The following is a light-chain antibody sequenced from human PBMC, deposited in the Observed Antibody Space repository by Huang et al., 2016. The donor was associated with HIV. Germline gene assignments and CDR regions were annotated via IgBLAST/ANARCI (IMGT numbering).Light chain of an antibody. CDR3: QQYNNWPRT. CDR1: QSVSRH. J-gene: IGKJ1*01. V-gene: IGKV3-15*01. CDR2: GAS. Sequence: EILMTQSPATLSVSPGDEATLSCRASQSVSRHLAWYQQKPGQAPRLLIYGASTRATGIPARFSGSGSGTEVTLTISSLQSEDFAVYYCQQYNNWPRTFGQGTKVEIK.